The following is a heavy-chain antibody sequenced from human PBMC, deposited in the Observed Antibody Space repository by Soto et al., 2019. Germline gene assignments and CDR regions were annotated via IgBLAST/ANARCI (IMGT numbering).Heavy chain of an antibody. D-gene: IGHD6-6*01. Sequence: SETLSLTCAAYGGSFSGYYWSWIRQSPGKWLEWIAEITLSGTTKYNPSLNSRGTISLDTSRKQLSLNLRSVTAADTAVYYCAIGSVAPRRVAYWGQGILVTVCS. CDR1: GGSFSGYY. V-gene: IGHV4-34*01. CDR3: AIGSVAPRRVAY. J-gene: IGHJ4*02. CDR2: ITLSGTT.